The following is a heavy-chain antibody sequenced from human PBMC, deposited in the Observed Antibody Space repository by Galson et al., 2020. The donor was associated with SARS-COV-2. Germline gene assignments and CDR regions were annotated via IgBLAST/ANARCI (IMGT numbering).Heavy chain of an antibody. D-gene: IGHD3-22*01. CDR2: IKRDGSEK. CDR1: GFTFSSYW. Sequence: GGSLRLSCAASGFTFSSYWMNWVRQAPGKGLEWVANIKRDGSEKHYVDSVKGRFTISRDNARNSLYLQVSSLRAEDTALYYCAREADYYSRSGYHLVDAFDIWGQGTVVTVSS. CDR3: AREADYYSRSGYHLVDAFDI. J-gene: IGHJ3*02. V-gene: IGHV3-7*01.